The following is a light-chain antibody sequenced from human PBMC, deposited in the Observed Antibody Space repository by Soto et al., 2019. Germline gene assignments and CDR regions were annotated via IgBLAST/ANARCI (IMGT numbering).Light chain of an antibody. CDR2: EVS. Sequence: QSSLTEPASVSGCPGQSVDISCTGTSSDVGAYNYISWYQQHPGKAPKLLLSEVSNRPSGVSDRFSGSKSGNTASLTISGLQAEDEADYYCSSLTTSFTYVFGTGTKVTVL. J-gene: IGLJ1*01. V-gene: IGLV2-14*01. CDR3: SSLTTSFTYV. CDR1: SSDVGAYNY.